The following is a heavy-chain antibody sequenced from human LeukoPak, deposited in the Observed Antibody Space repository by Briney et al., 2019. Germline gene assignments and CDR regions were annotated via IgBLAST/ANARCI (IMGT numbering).Heavy chain of an antibody. CDR3: ARGRYNSKTDFDY. V-gene: IGHV4-39*07. J-gene: IGHJ4*02. CDR2: IHSSGNI. Sequence: PSETPSLTCTVSGDSISSSDYYWGWIRQPPGKGLEWIGSIHSSGNIYYNPSLKSRVTISLDTSNNQFSLRLFSVSAADTAVYYCARGRYNSKTDFDYWGQGTLVTVSS. D-gene: IGHD3-16*02. CDR1: GDSISSSDYY.